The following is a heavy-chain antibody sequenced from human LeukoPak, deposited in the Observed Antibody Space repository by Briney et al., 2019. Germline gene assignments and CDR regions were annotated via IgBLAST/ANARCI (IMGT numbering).Heavy chain of an antibody. CDR1: GYSISSSNW. Sequence: ASETLSLTCAVSGYSISSSNWWGWIRQPPGKGLEWIGYIYYSGSTYYNPSLKSRVTMSVDTSKNQFSLKLSSVTAADTAVYYCARKRATYYDFWSGPPAVWGKGTTVTVSS. CDR2: IYYSGST. D-gene: IGHD3-3*01. J-gene: IGHJ6*04. CDR3: ARKRATYYDFWSGPPAV. V-gene: IGHV4-28*01.